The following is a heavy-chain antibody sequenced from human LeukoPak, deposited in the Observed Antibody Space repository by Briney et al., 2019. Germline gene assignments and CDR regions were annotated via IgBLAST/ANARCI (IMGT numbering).Heavy chain of an antibody. V-gene: IGHV4-34*11. CDR1: GGSFSDYY. CDR3: AGGIGYATSPADH. D-gene: IGHD6-13*01. J-gene: IGHJ5*02. CDR2: IHDTRGT. Sequence: SETLSLTCAVYGGSFSDYYWSWIRQPPGKGLEWIGYIHDTRGTNYNPYLKSRVTMSLDTSKNHFSLSLKSVTAADTAVYFCAGGIGYATSPADHLGQGTLVIVSS.